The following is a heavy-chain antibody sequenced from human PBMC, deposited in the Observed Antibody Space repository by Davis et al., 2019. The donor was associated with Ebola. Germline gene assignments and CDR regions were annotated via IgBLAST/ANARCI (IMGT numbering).Heavy chain of an antibody. Sequence: GESLKISCAASGFTFSSYGMHWVRQAPGKGLEWVAFIRYDGSNKYYADSVKGRFTISRDNSKNTLYLQMNSLRAEDTAVYYWARSWDSNGWYLGFGYFDYWGQGTLVTVSS. CDR1: GFTFSSYG. CDR2: IRYDGSNK. J-gene: IGHJ4*02. CDR3: ARSWDSNGWYLGFGYFDY. D-gene: IGHD6-19*01. V-gene: IGHV3-30*02.